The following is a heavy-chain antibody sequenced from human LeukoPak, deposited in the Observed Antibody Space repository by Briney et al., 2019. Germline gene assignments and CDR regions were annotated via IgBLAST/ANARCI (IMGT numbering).Heavy chain of an antibody. CDR3: ARGTLGGGNWGFDY. CDR1: GGTFSSYA. D-gene: IGHD4-23*01. Sequence: SVKVSCKASGGTFSSYAISWVRQAPGQGLEWMGGIIPIFGTANYAQKFQGRVTITADESTSTAYMELSSLRSEDTAVYYCARGTLGGGNWGFDYWGQGTLVTVSS. V-gene: IGHV1-69*13. J-gene: IGHJ4*02. CDR2: IIPIFGTA.